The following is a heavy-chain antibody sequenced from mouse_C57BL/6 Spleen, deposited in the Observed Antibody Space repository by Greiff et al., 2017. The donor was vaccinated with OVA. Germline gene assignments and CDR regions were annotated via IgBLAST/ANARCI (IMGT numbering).Heavy chain of an antibody. D-gene: IGHD5-2*01. CDR2: IHPNSGST. J-gene: IGHJ3*01. Sequence: QVQLQQPGAELVKPGASVKLSCKASGYTFTSYWMHWVKQRPGQGLEWIGMIHPNSGSTNYNEKFKSKATLTVDKSPSTAYMQLSSLTSEDSAVYYCAREKGIREAWFAYWGQGALVTVSA. V-gene: IGHV1-64*01. CDR1: GYTFTSYW. CDR3: AREKGIREAWFAY.